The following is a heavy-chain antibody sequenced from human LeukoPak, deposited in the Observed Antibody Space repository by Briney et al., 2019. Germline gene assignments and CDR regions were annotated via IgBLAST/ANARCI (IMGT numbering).Heavy chain of an antibody. V-gene: IGHV3-64*01. J-gene: IGHJ4*02. D-gene: IGHD3-3*01. CDR1: GFTFSSYA. CDR3: ARSLSGVVIFDY. Sequence: SGGSLRLSCAASGFTFSSYAMHWVRQAPGKGLEYVSAISSNGGSTYYANSVKGRFTISRDNSKNTLYLQMGSLRAEDMAVYYCARSLSGVVIFDYWGQGTLVTVSS. CDR2: ISSNGGST.